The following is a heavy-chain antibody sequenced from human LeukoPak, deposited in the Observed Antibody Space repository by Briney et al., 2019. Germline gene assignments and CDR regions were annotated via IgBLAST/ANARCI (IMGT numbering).Heavy chain of an antibody. CDR1: GGSFNSAIYY. J-gene: IGHJ4*02. CDR3: ARVTGDYPKYHYDF. CDR2: IYHSGSS. V-gene: IGHV4-61*01. Sequence: SETLSLTCTVSGGSFNSAIYYWSWIRQPPGKGLEWIGYIYHSGSSNYNPSVRSRVTISIDTSKSQFSLNLSSMTAADTAVYYCARVTGDYPKYHYDFWGQGTLVTVSS. D-gene: IGHD4-17*01.